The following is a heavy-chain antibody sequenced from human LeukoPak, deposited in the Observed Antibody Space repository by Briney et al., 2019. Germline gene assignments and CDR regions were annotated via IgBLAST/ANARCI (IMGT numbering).Heavy chain of an antibody. CDR3: ASLGIGYYYFDF. CDR1: GYSFSSGYY. Sequence: SETLSLTCTVSGYSFSSGYYWGWIRQPPGKGLEWIGSIYHSGSTYYNPSLKSRVTISVDTSKNQFSLKLTSVTAADTAVFYCASLGIGYYYFDFWGQGILVTVSS. D-gene: IGHD3-22*01. CDR2: IYHSGST. J-gene: IGHJ4*02. V-gene: IGHV4-38-2*02.